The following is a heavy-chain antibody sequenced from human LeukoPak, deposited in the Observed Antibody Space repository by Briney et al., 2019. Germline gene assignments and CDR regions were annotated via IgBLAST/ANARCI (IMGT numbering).Heavy chain of an antibody. J-gene: IGHJ4*02. CDR3: ARDNLRYYDILTGYNPTDGDYFDY. V-gene: IGHV1-2*04. Sequence: ASVKVSCKASGYTFTGYYMHWVRQAPGQGLEWMGWINPNSGGTNYAQKFQGWVTMTRDTSISTAYMELSRLRSEDTAVYYCARDNLRYYDILTGYNPTDGDYFDYWGQGTLVTVSS. D-gene: IGHD3-9*01. CDR1: GYTFTGYY. CDR2: INPNSGGT.